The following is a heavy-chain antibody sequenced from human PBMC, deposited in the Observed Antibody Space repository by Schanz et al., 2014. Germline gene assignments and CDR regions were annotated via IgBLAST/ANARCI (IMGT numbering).Heavy chain of an antibody. D-gene: IGHD6-6*01. J-gene: IGHJ4*02. CDR1: GFTVSKNY. Sequence: VQLVESGGGLVQPGGSLRLSCAASGFTVSKNYMTWIRQAPGKGLEWVSDISSTSSYIFYADSVKGRFTISRDNAKNSLYLQMNSLRAEDTAVYYCVPMSIAAHWGQGTLVTVSS. CDR2: ISSTSSYI. V-gene: IGHV3-11*06. CDR3: VPMSIAAH.